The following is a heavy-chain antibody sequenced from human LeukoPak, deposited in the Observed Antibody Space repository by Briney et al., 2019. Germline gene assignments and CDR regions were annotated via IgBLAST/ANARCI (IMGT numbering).Heavy chain of an antibody. CDR1: GFTFSSYG. D-gene: IGHD3-10*01. J-gene: IGHJ4*02. Sequence: GGSLRLSCAASGFTFSSYGMHWVRQAPGKGLEWVAFIQYDGSNKYYADSVKGRFTISRDNSKNTLYLQMNSLRAEDTAVYYCAKGRGSFGEYTDYWGQGTLVTVSS. CDR3: AKGRGSFGEYTDY. V-gene: IGHV3-30*02. CDR2: IQYDGSNK.